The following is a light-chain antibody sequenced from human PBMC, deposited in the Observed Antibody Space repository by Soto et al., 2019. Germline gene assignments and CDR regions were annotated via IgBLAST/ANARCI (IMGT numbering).Light chain of an antibody. CDR1: SRDVGGYDS. CDR2: DVF. J-gene: IGLJ1*01. V-gene: IGLV2-8*01. CDR3: TSYAGGTYV. Sequence: QSVLTQPPSASGSPGQSVTISCTGTSRDVGGYDSVSWYQQHPGKAPKLMIYDVFKRPSRVPDRFSGSKSGNTASLTVSGLQAEDEADYYCTSYAGGTYVFGTGTKVTVL.